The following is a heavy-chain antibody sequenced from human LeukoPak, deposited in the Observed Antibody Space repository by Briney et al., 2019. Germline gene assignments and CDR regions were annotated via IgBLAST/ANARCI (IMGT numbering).Heavy chain of an antibody. J-gene: IGHJ4*01. V-gene: IGHV1-69*13. D-gene: IGHD2-21*02. CDR2: IIPILGTA. CDR1: GGTFSSYA. CDR3: AIAGGYCGGDCYGDY. Sequence: ASVKVSCKASGGTFSSYAISWVRQAPGQGLEWMGGIIPILGTANYAQKFQGRVTITADESTSTAYMELSSLRSEDTAVYYCAIAGGYCGGDCYGDYWGQGTLVTVSS.